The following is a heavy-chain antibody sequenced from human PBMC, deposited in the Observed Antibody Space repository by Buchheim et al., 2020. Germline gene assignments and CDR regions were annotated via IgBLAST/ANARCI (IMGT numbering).Heavy chain of an antibody. CDR1: GFRFGDYG. CDR2: IRSKAYGGTT. Sequence: EVQLVESGGGLVQPGRSLRLSCTGSGFRFGDYGMSWVRQAPGKGREWIGVIRSKAYGGTTKYAESVKGRFTISRDDSKRIAYLQMDSLKTEDTAVYYCTRATSYYDSSPFDPWGQGTL. J-gene: IGHJ5*02. D-gene: IGHD3-22*01. CDR3: TRATSYYDSSPFDP. V-gene: IGHV3-49*04.